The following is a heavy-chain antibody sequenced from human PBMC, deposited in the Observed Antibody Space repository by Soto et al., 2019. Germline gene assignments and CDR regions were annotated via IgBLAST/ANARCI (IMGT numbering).Heavy chain of an antibody. D-gene: IGHD2-15*01. V-gene: IGHV4-34*01. CDR1: GGSFSGYY. J-gene: IGHJ3*02. Sequence: QVQLQQWGAGLLKPSETLSLTCAVYGGSFSGYYWSWIRQPPGKGLEWIGEINHSGSTNYNPSLKSRVTISVDTSKNQFSLKLSSVTAADTAVYYCARGLFVGCSGGSCYGDDAFDIWGQGTMVTVSS. CDR2: INHSGST. CDR3: ARGLFVGCSGGSCYGDDAFDI.